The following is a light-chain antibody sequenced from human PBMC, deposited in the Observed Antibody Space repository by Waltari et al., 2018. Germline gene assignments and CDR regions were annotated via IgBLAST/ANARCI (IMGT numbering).Light chain of an antibody. V-gene: IGLV3-10*01. CDR3: YSTDSSGNHRV. CDR1: DLPKTY. CDR2: EDT. Sequence: SYELTQPPSVSVSPGQTARIPCSGADLPKTYAYWYQQKPGQPHVVVIHEDTKRPPGTPERFSGSSSGTMATFTISGAQVEDEADYYCYSTDSSGNHRVFGRGTKLTVL. J-gene: IGLJ3*02.